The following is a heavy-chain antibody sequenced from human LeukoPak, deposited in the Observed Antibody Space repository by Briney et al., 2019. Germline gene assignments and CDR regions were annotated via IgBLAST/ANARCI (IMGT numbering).Heavy chain of an antibody. CDR3: AKSVASGTYYNNDC. Sequence: PGGSLRLSCATSGFNFSTYDMSWVRQAPGKGLEWVSSISGSGGTTYYAESVKGRFTISRDNSKNTLYVQMNSLRAEDTAVYYCAKSVASGTYYNNDCWGQGTLVTVSS. V-gene: IGHV3-23*01. J-gene: IGHJ4*02. CDR1: GFNFSTYD. CDR2: ISGSGGTT. D-gene: IGHD3-10*01.